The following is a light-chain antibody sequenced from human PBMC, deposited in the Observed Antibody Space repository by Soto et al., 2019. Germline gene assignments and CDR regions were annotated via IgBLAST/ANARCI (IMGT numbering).Light chain of an antibody. Sequence: EIVMTQSPATLSVSPGERATLSCRPSQSISSNLAWYQQKPGQAPRLLMFRTSSRATGFPARFSGSGSGTEFTLTISSLEPEDFAVYYCQQRSNWPSITFGQGTRLEIK. CDR2: RTS. J-gene: IGKJ5*01. V-gene: IGKV3-15*01. CDR1: QSISSN. CDR3: QQRSNWPSIT.